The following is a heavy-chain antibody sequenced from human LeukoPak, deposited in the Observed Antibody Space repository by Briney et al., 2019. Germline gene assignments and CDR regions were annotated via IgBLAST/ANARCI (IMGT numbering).Heavy chain of an antibody. J-gene: IGHJ4*02. CDR2: VSGSGHST. CDR3: VKRERFLEQPPY. Sequence: PGRSLRLSCAASGFTFSTYALSSVRRAPGPGLEAVLTVSGSGHSTFYADSVKGRFTISRDNSKNTLYLQMSSLRAEDTAFYYCVKRERFLEQPPYWGQGILVTVSS. V-gene: IGHV3-23*01. CDR1: GFTFSTYA. D-gene: IGHD3-3*01.